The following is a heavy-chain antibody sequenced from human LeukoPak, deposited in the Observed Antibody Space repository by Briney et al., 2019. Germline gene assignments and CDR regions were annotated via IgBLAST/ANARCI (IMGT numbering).Heavy chain of an antibody. CDR2: IYTSGST. Sequence: SETLSLTCTVSGGSISSYYWSWIRQPAGKGLEWIGRIYTSGSTNYNPSLKSRVTISVDTSKNQFSLKLSSVTAADTAVYYCARDSSYYGLYYGMDVWGQGTTVTVSS. CDR3: ARDSSYYGLYYGMDV. V-gene: IGHV4-4*07. CDR1: GGSISSYY. J-gene: IGHJ6*02. D-gene: IGHD3-10*01.